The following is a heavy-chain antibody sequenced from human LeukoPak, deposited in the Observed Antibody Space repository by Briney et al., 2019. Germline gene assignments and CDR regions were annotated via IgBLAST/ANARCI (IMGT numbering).Heavy chain of an antibody. CDR2: ISSSGTTI. CDR3: ARDVQVGALDY. V-gene: IGHV3-48*03. J-gene: IGHJ4*02. CDR1: GFTFSNFE. Sequence: GGSLRLSCAASGFTFSNFEMNWVRQAPGKGLEWVSYISSSGTTIYYADSVKGRFTISRDNAKNSLYLKLNSLRAEDTAVYYCARDVQVGALDYWGQGTLVTVSS. D-gene: IGHD1-26*01.